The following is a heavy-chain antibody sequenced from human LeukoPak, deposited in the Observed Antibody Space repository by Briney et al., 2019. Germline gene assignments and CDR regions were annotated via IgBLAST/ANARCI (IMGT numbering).Heavy chain of an antibody. CDR3: ARDILTGSQSRYQH. Sequence: SLSLHCAASGFPFEDFGMAWARRAPGKGLEGVPGISWNSGSIGYADSVKGRFTISRDNAKNSLYLQMNSLRAEDTAVYYCARDILTGSQSRYQHWGQGTLVTVSS. D-gene: IGHD3-9*01. V-gene: IGHV3-9*01. J-gene: IGHJ1*01. CDR1: GFPFEDFG. CDR2: ISWNSGSI.